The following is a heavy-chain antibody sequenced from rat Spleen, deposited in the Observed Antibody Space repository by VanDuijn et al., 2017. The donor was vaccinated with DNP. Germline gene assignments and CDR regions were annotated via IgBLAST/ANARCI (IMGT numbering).Heavy chain of an antibody. CDR3: ARYSLRRVWDY. D-gene: IGHD1-11*01. CDR1: GFTFSDYY. Sequence: EVQLVESGGDLVQPGRSLKLSCAASGFTFSDYYMAWVRQTPTGGLAWVAFIGYDGDSYYNGDSVKGRFTVSRDNAKSTLYLQMNSLRSEYMATYYCARYSLRRVWDYWGQGVMVTVSS. J-gene: IGHJ2*01. V-gene: IGHV5-22*01. CDR2: IGYDGDSY.